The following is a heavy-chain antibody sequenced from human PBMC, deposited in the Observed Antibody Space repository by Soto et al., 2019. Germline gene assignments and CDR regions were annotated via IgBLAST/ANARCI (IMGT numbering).Heavy chain of an antibody. J-gene: IGHJ4*02. D-gene: IGHD4-17*01. Sequence: GGSLRLSCAASGFTVSSNYMSWVRQAPGKGLEWVSVIYSGGSTYYADSVKGRFTISRDNSKNTLYLQMNSLRAEDTAVYYCARANYGDYYGGFDYWGQGTLVTVSS. CDR3: ARANYGDYYGGFDY. V-gene: IGHV3-53*01. CDR1: GFTVSSNY. CDR2: IYSGGST.